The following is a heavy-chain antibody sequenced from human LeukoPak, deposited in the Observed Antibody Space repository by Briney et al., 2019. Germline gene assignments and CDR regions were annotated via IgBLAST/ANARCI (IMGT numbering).Heavy chain of an antibody. CDR3: ARGDVYDWGAFDT. CDR1: GGSFSAYY. V-gene: IGHV4-34*01. D-gene: IGHD5/OR15-5a*01. J-gene: IGHJ3*02. Sequence: SETLCLTCAVYGGSFSAYYWSRIRQPPGKGLEWIGEINHSGSTNYNPSLKSRVTISGDTSKNQFSLKLSSVTAADTAVYYCARGDVYDWGAFDTWGQGTRVTVPS. CDR2: INHSGST.